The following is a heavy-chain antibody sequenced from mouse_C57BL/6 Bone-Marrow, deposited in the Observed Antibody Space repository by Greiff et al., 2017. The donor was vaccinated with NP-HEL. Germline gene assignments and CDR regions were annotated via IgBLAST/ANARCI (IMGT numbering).Heavy chain of an antibody. Sequence: EVKVVESGGGLVKPGGSLKLSCAASGFTFSSYTMSWVRQTPEKRLEWVATISGGGGNTYYPDSVKGRFTISRDNAKNTLYLQMSSLRSEDTALYYCARIYYDYDGFAYWGQGTLVTVSA. CDR2: ISGGGGNT. J-gene: IGHJ3*01. CDR1: GFTFSSYT. V-gene: IGHV5-9*01. CDR3: ARIYYDYDGFAY. D-gene: IGHD2-4*01.